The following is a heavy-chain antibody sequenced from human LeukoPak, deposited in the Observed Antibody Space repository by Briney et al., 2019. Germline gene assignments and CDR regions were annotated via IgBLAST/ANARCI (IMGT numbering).Heavy chain of an antibody. CDR3: VNEIRPNDY. CDR1: EFYFSSHA. D-gene: IGHD4-17*01. CDR2: ISISGSKT. Sequence: GGSLRLSCAASEFYFSSHAMTWVRQAPGKGLEWVSAISISGSKTYYADSVKGRFTISRDNSKNTLYLQMNSLRAEDTAVYYCVNEIRPNDYWGQGTQVTVSS. J-gene: IGHJ4*02. V-gene: IGHV3-23*01.